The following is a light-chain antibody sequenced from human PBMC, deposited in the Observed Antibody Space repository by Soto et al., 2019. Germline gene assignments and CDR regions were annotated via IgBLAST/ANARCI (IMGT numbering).Light chain of an antibody. CDR1: QSVSSH. Sequence: EIVMTQCPGTLSLSPGERATVSCRASQSVSSHLAWYQQKRGQAPRLLIYGASTRATGIPDRFSGSGSGTDFTLTISRLEPEDLAMYYCQQYGSSPRTVGPGTKVDIK. CDR2: GAS. CDR3: QQYGSSPRT. V-gene: IGKV3-20*01. J-gene: IGKJ1*01.